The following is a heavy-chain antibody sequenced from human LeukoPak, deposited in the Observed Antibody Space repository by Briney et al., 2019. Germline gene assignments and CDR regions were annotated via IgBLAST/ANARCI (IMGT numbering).Heavy chain of an antibody. CDR1: GFTFSSNY. D-gene: IGHD3-22*01. CDR3: ASQSGPTSYYDTSDYYPDAFDI. V-gene: IGHV3-66*01. Sequence: GGSLRPSCAASGFTFSSNYMTWVRQAPGKGLEWVSIIYRGGGTYYADSVKGRFTISRDNSKNTLNLQMNSLRAEDTAVYYCASQSGPTSYYDTSDYYPDAFDIWGQGTMVTVSS. J-gene: IGHJ3*02. CDR2: IYRGGGT.